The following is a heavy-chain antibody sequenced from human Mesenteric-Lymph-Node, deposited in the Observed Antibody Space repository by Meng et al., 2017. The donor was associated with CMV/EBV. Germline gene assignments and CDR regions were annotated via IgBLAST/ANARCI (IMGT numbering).Heavy chain of an antibody. D-gene: IGHD2-8*01. Sequence: SVKVSCKASGYTFTSYDINWVRQATGQGLEWMGGIIPISGVANYPQNFQGRLTITADESTSTVYMELNSLRSEDTALYYCARGPSCTSCNSGFSYFGMDVWGQGTPVTVSS. CDR2: IIPISGVA. CDR3: ARGPSCTSCNSGFSYFGMDV. CDR1: GYTFTSYD. V-gene: IGHV1-69*13. J-gene: IGHJ6*02.